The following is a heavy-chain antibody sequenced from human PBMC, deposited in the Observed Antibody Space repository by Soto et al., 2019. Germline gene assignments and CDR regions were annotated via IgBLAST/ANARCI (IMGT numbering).Heavy chain of an antibody. CDR3: AKDDYYYDSSGSIDY. V-gene: IGHV3-23*01. CDR2: ISGSGGST. Sequence: GGSLRLSCAASGFTFSSYAMSWVRQAPGKGLEWVSAISGSGGSTYYADSVKGRFTISRDNSKNTLYLQMNSLRAEDTAVYYCAKDDYYYDSSGSIDYWGQGTLVPVSS. J-gene: IGHJ4*02. CDR1: GFTFSSYA. D-gene: IGHD3-22*01.